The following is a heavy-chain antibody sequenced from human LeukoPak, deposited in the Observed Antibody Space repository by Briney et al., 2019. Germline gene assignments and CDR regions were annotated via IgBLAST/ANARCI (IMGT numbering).Heavy chain of an antibody. D-gene: IGHD6-6*01. CDR2: ISAYNGNT. CDR3: ARGGHSSSSDYFDY. Sequence: ASVKVSCKASGGTFSSYAISWVRQAPGQGLEWMGWISAYNGNTNYAQKLQGRVTMTTDTSTSTAYMELRSLRSDDTAVYYCARGGHSSSSDYFDYWGQGTLVTVSS. CDR1: GGTFSSYA. J-gene: IGHJ4*02. V-gene: IGHV1-18*01.